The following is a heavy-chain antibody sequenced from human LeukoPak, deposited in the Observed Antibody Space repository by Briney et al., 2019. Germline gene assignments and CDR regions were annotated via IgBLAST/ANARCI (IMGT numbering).Heavy chain of an antibody. CDR1: GGSFSGYY. J-gene: IGHJ4*02. D-gene: IGHD5-24*01. V-gene: IGHV4-34*01. CDR3: ARTEMATKVYYFDY. Sequence: SETPSLTCAVYGGSFSGYYWSWIRQPPGKGLEWIGEINHSGSTNYNPSLKSRVTISVDTSKNQFSLKLSSVTAADTAVYYCARTEMATKVYYFDYWGQGTLVTVSS. CDR2: INHSGST.